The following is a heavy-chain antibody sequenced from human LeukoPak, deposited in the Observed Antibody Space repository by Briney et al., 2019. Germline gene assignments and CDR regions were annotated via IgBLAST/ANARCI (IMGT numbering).Heavy chain of an antibody. CDR3: TKGGSAYPRL. D-gene: IGHD3-16*01. CDR2: IYSTGST. V-gene: IGHV4-4*07. Sequence: PSETLSLTCTVSGGSISSYYWSWIRQPAGKGLEWIGRIYSTGSTNYNPSLKSWVTMSVDTSKNQFSLRLRSVTAADTAVYYCTKGGSAYPRLWGQGTLVTVSS. J-gene: IGHJ4*02. CDR1: GGSISSYY.